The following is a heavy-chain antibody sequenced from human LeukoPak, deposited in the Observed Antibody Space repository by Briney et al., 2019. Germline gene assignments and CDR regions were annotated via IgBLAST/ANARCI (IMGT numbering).Heavy chain of an antibody. J-gene: IGHJ6*03. V-gene: IGHV1-69*01. CDR3: ARGAGSGATMDV. CDR2: IIPIFGTA. Sequence: ASVKVSCKASGGTFSSYAISWVRQAPGQGLEWMGGIIPIFGTANYAQKFQGRVTITADESTSTAYMEPSSLRSEDTAVYYCARGAGSGATMDVWGKGTTVTVSS. D-gene: IGHD6-19*01. CDR1: GGTFSSYA.